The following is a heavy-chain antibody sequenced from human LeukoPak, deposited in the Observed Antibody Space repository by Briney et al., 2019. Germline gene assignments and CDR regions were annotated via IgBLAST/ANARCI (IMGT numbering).Heavy chain of an antibody. CDR1: GFAFNTYA. D-gene: IGHD5/OR15-5a*01. Sequence: GGSLRLSCAASGFAFNTYAMTWVRQAPEKGLQWISTISTSGRATYYADSVEGRFTISRDNSKNTLYLQMNSLRADDTAVYYCAKARGSSVYEPFDYWGQGTQVTVSP. V-gene: IGHV3-23*01. CDR2: ISTSGRAT. J-gene: IGHJ4*02. CDR3: AKARGSSVYEPFDY.